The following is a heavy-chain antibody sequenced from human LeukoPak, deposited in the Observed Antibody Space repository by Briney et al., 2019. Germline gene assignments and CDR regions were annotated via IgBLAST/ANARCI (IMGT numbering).Heavy chain of an antibody. V-gene: IGHV3-23*01. J-gene: IGHJ4*02. D-gene: IGHD2-8*02. CDR1: GFTFSSYA. Sequence: GGSLRLSCAASGFTFSSYAMSWVRQAPGKGLEWVSTISGNGRSTYYGDSVKGRFTISRDNSKSTLSLQMNSLRAEDTAVYYCAKEYYVLLVYALGGSFDYWGRGTLVTVSS. CDR3: AKEYYVLLVYALGGSFDY. CDR2: ISGNGRST.